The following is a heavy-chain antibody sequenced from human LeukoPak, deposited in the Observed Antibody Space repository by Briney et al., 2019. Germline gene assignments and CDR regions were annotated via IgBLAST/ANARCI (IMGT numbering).Heavy chain of an antibody. Sequence: GGSLRLSCAASGFTVSTNYMSWVRHTPGKGLEWVSLIYSGGSTYYADSVKGRFTISRDNSKNTLYLQMNSLRAEDTAVYYCASRDRGYYYGMDVWGQGTTVTVSS. CDR1: GFTVSTNY. J-gene: IGHJ6*02. CDR3: ASRDRGYYYGMDV. D-gene: IGHD5-24*01. V-gene: IGHV3-66*01. CDR2: IYSGGST.